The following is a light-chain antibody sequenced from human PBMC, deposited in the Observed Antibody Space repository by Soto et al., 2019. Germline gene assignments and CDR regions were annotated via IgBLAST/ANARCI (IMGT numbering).Light chain of an antibody. CDR2: GAS. CDR1: QYINSR. J-gene: IGKJ1*01. Sequence: ERVMTQSPATLASCPGDRVTLSCRASQYINSRLAWYQHRPGKAPRLLIYGASNRATGIPERFSGSGSGTDFTLTISRLEPEAFAAYYCQQYGRSPTFGQGTKVDIK. CDR3: QQYGRSPT. V-gene: IGKV3-20*01.